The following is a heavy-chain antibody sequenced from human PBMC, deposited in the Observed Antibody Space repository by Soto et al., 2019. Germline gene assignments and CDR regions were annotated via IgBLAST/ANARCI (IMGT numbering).Heavy chain of an antibody. V-gene: IGHV3-53*02. D-gene: IGHD5-18*01. CDR2: IYSGGST. CDR1: GFIVSSNY. J-gene: IGHJ6*02. CDR3: ARASTYGYPWYYGMDV. Sequence: EVQLVETGGGLIQPGGSLRLSCAASGFIVSSNYMSWVRQGPGKRLEWVSVIYSGGSTYYADSVKGRCTISRDNSKYTLYLQMNSLRAEDTAVYYCARASTYGYPWYYGMDVWGQGTTLTVSS.